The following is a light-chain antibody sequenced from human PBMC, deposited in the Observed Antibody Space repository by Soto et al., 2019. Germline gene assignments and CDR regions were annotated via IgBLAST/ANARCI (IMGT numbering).Light chain of an antibody. Sequence: EIVMTQSPATLSVSPGGRATLSCRASQSVSSNLAWYQQKPGQAPRLLIYGASTRATGIPARFSGSGSGTEFTLTISSLQSEDFAVYYCQQYHNWPPITFGQGTRLEI. CDR3: QQYHNWPPIT. V-gene: IGKV3-15*01. CDR1: QSVSSN. CDR2: GAS. J-gene: IGKJ5*01.